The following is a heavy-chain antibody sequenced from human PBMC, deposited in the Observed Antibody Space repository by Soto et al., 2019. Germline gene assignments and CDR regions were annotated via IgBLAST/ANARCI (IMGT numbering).Heavy chain of an antibody. CDR2: IYYSGST. Sequence: KSSETLSLTCTVSGGSISSYYWSWIRQPPGKGLEWIGYIYYSGSTNYNPSLKSRVTISVDTSKNQFSLKLSSVTAADTAVYYCARTYYYGSGSLYYFNYWGQGTRGTGS. CDR3: ARTYYYGSGSLYYFNY. V-gene: IGHV4-59*01. J-gene: IGHJ4*02. D-gene: IGHD3-10*01. CDR1: GGSISSYY.